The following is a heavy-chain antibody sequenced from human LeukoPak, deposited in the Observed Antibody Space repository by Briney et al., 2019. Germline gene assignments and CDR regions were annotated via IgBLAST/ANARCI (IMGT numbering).Heavy chain of an antibody. D-gene: IGHD1-26*01. CDR1: GYTFTGYY. CDR2: ISPNSGGT. CDR3: ASSSWELLLFAFDI. J-gene: IGHJ3*02. Sequence: GASVKVSCKASGYTFTGYYMHWVRQAPGQGLEWMGWISPNSGGTNYAQKFQGRVTMTRDTSISTAYMELSRLRSDDTAVYYCASSSWELLLFAFDIWGQGTMVTVSS. V-gene: IGHV1-2*02.